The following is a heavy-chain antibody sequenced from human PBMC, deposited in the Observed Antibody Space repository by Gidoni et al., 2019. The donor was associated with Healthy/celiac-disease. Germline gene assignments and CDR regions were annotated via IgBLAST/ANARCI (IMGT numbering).Heavy chain of an antibody. D-gene: IGHD3-10*01. CDR3: ARDLNGGLWFRDPTVSYGMDV. CDR1: GFTFSSYA. J-gene: IGHJ6*02. Sequence: QVQLVESGGGVVQPGRSLRLSCAASGFTFSSYAMHWVRQAPGKGLEWVAVISYDGSNKYYADSVKGRFTISRDNSKNTLYLQMNSLRAEDTAVYYCARDLNGGLWFRDPTVSYGMDVWGQGTTVTVSS. CDR2: ISYDGSNK. V-gene: IGHV3-30*04.